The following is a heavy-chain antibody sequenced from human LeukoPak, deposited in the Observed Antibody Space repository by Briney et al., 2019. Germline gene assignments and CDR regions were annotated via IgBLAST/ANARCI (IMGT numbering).Heavy chain of an antibody. J-gene: IGHJ6*03. Sequence: GGSLRLPCAASGFTFNTYWMHWVRQAPGKGLVWVSSINADGSSTSYADSMKGRFTISRDNAKNTLYLQMNSLRAEDTAVYYCASQQSFHYYYMDVWGKGTTVTVSS. D-gene: IGHD2/OR15-2a*01. CDR2: INADGSST. V-gene: IGHV3-74*01. CDR1: GFTFNTYW. CDR3: ASQQSFHYYYMDV.